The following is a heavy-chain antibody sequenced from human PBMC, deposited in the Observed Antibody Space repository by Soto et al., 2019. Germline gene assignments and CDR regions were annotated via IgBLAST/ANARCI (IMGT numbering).Heavy chain of an antibody. CDR1: GGTFSSYA. D-gene: IGHD6-6*01. V-gene: IGHV1-69*13. J-gene: IGHJ6*02. CDR3: ARYEGGIAARPHYYYYGMDV. Sequence: ASVKVSCKASGGTFSSYAISWVRQAPGQGLEWMGGIIPIFGTANYAQKFQGRVTITADESTSTAYMELSSLRSEDTAVYYCARYEGGIAARPHYYYYGMDVWGQGTTVTVSS. CDR2: IIPIFGTA.